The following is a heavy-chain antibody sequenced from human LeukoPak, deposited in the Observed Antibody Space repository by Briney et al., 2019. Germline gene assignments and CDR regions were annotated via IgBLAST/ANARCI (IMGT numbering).Heavy chain of an antibody. Sequence: SETLSLTCAVSGYSISSGYYWGWIRPPPGKGQEWSGSIYHSGNTYYNASLKSRVTISVDTSKNHFSLKLSSVTAADTAVYYCARGVGTTGTTKYNWFDPWGQGTLVTVSS. V-gene: IGHV4-38-2*01. J-gene: IGHJ5*02. CDR3: ARGVGTTGTTKYNWFDP. CDR2: IYHSGNT. D-gene: IGHD1-1*01. CDR1: GYSISSGYY.